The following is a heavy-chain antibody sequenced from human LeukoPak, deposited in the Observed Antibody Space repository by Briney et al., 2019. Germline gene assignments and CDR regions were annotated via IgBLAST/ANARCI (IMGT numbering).Heavy chain of an antibody. CDR1: GFTFNTYA. Sequence: GGSLRLSCAASGFTFNTYAMHWVRQAPGKGLEWVAVISYDGSIIYYADSVKGRFTISRDNSKNTLYLQMNSLRAEDTAVYYCARDLVLLWFGECLDYWGQGTLVTVSS. J-gene: IGHJ4*02. CDR2: ISYDGSII. CDR3: ARDLVLLWFGECLDY. V-gene: IGHV3-30-3*01. D-gene: IGHD3-10*01.